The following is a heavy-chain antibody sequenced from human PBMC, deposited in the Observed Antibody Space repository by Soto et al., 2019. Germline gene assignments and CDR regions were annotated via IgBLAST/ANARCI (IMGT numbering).Heavy chain of an antibody. CDR3: ARVGPAPFLPGIAAAGTYNRGNYFDY. CDR1: GFTFSSYG. CDR2: IWYDGSNK. V-gene: IGHV3-33*01. Sequence: GGSLRLSCAASGFTFSSYGMHWVRQAPGKGLEWVAVIWYDGSNKYYADSVKGRFTISRDNSKNTLYLQMNSLRAEDTAVYYCARVGPAPFLPGIAAAGTYNRGNYFDYWGQGTLVTVSS. J-gene: IGHJ4*02. D-gene: IGHD6-13*01.